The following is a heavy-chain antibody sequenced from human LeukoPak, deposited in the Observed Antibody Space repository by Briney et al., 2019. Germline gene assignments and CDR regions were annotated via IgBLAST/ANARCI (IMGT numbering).Heavy chain of an antibody. CDR1: GFTFSSYA. D-gene: IGHD3-22*01. CDR2: ISGSGGST. V-gene: IGHV3-23*01. J-gene: IGHJ4*02. Sequence: PGGSLRLSCAASGFTFSSYAMSWVRQAPGKGLEWVSAISGSGGSTYYADSVKVRFTISRDNSKNTLYLQMNSLRAEDTAVYYCAKDMGYYDSSGYYYGFDYWGQGTLVTVSS. CDR3: AKDMGYYDSSGYYYGFDY.